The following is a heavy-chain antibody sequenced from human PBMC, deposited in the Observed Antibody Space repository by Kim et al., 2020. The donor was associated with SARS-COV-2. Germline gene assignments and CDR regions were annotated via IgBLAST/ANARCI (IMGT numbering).Heavy chain of an antibody. CDR2: IKQDGSEK. Sequence: GGSLRLSCAVSGFTVSDYWMNWVRQAPGKGLEWVAIIKQDGSEKCYVDSVKGRFTISRDNAKNSVYLQLNSLRGEDSAVYYCVRGSGFVCDYWGQGIVVAVSS. V-gene: IGHV3-7*01. D-gene: IGHD3-3*01. CDR1: GFTVSDYW. J-gene: IGHJ4*02. CDR3: VRGSGFVCDY.